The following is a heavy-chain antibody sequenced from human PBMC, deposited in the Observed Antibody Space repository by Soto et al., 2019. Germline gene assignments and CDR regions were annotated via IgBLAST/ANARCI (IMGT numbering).Heavy chain of an antibody. D-gene: IGHD6-19*01. CDR2: IKQDGSEK. CDR1: GFTFSSYW. V-gene: IGHV3-7*01. Sequence: EVQLVESGGGLVQPGGSLRLSCAASGFTFSSYWMSWVRQAPGKGLEWVANIKQDGSEKYYVDSVKGRFTISRDNAKNSLYLQMNSLRAEDTAVYYCARDSSGAAEYFQRWGQGTLVTVSS. J-gene: IGHJ1*01. CDR3: ARDSSGAAEYFQR.